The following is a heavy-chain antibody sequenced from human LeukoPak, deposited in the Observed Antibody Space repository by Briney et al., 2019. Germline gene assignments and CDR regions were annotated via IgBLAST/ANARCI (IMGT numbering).Heavy chain of an antibody. CDR3: ARVSFNEYYVDY. J-gene: IGHJ4*02. V-gene: IGHV1-69*05. Sequence: SVKVSCKASGGTFSSYAISWVRQAPGQGLEWMGRIIPIFGTANYAQKFQGRVTITTDESTSTAYMELSSLRSEDTAVYYCARVSFNEYYVDYWGQRTLVTVSS. D-gene: IGHD2-8*01. CDR2: IIPIFGTA. CDR1: GGTFSSYA.